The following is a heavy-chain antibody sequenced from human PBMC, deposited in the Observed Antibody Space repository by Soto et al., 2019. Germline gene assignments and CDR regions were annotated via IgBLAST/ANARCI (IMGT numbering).Heavy chain of an antibody. CDR2: ISGGGTTM. Sequence: GGSLRLSCAASGLRFSDNYMTWIRQAPGKGLEWVSKISGGGTTMYYADSVKGRFTVSRDNAKNSLYLQMNRLRAEDTAVYYCAGDPYYYGSAFWGQGALVTVSS. CDR3: AGDPYYYGSAF. CDR1: GLRFSDNY. V-gene: IGHV3-11*01. D-gene: IGHD3-10*01. J-gene: IGHJ4*02.